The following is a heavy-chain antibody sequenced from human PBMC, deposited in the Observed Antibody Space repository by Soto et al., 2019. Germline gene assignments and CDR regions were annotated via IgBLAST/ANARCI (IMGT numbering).Heavy chain of an antibody. V-gene: IGHV4-34*01. Sequence: TSETLSLTCTIYGGSFSGYYWTWIRQPPGKGLEWIGEINHSGTTNYSPSLKRRVSISVDTSKDKFSLNLSSVTAADTAVYYCASGKTRTARPSLRYYYYGLDVWGQGTTVTVSS. J-gene: IGHJ6*02. CDR1: GGSFSGYY. CDR2: INHSGTT. D-gene: IGHD6-6*01. CDR3: ASGKTRTARPSLRYYYYGLDV.